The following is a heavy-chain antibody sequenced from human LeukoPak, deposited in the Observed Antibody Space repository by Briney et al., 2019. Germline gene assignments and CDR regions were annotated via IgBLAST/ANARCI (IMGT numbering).Heavy chain of an antibody. J-gene: IGHJ4*02. V-gene: IGHV4-38-2*01. D-gene: IGHD6-13*01. CDR2: IYHMWST. CDR1: GYSISSGYY. Sequence: PSETLSLTCAVSGYSISSGYYWGWLRQPPGTGLDWIGSIYHMWSTYYNPSLTSRVTISVDTSKNQFSLKLSSVTAADTAVYYCARHSGIAAAPFDYWGQGTLVTVSS. CDR3: ARHSGIAAAPFDY.